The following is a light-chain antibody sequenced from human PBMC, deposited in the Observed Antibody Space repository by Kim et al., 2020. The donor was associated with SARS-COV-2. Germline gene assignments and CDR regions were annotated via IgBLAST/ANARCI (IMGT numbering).Light chain of an antibody. V-gene: IGKV1-9*01. CDR2: GAS. Sequence: ASVAARVTITCRASQGISSSLAWYQQKPGKAPKLLIYGASTLQSGVPSRFSGSASGTDFTLTISSLQPEDFATYYCQQLNTYPITFGQGTRLEIK. CDR1: QGISSS. J-gene: IGKJ5*01. CDR3: QQLNTYPIT.